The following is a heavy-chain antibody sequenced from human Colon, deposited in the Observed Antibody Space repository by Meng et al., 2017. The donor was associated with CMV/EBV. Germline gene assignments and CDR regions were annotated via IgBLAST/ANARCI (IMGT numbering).Heavy chain of an antibody. V-gene: IGHV1-2*02. CDR3: ARTKAAAGTWRWFDP. D-gene: IGHD6-13*01. J-gene: IGHJ5*02. CDR2: INPNSGGT. CDR1: GYTFTGYY. Sequence: ASVKVSCKASGYTFTGYYMHWVRQAPGQGLEWMGWINPNSGGTNYAQKFQGRVTMTSYTSISTAYMEPSRLRSADPAVYYCARTKAAAGTWRWFDPWGQGTLVTVSS.